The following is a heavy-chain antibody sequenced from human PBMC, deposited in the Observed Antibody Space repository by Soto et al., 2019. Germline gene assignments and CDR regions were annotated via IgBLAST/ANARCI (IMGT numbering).Heavy chain of an antibody. D-gene: IGHD4-4*01. Sequence: SQTLSLTCAISGDSVSSNSAAWNWIRQSPSRGLEWLGRTYYRSKWYNDYAVSVKSRITINPDTSKNQFSLQLNSVTPEDTAVYYCARGRRSRKTTANYYYGMDVWGQGTTVTVSS. CDR1: GDSVSSNSAA. J-gene: IGHJ6*02. CDR3: ARGRRSRKTTANYYYGMDV. CDR2: TYYRSKWYN. V-gene: IGHV6-1*01.